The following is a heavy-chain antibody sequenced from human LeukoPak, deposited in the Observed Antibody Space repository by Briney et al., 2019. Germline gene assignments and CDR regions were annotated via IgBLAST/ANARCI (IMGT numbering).Heavy chain of an antibody. J-gene: IGHJ6*03. CDR2: INQSGST. V-gene: IGHV4-34*01. CDR1: GGSFSGYY. CDR3: ARGLFVTYDRSGYYNNNYYYYIDV. Sequence: SETLSLTCAVYGGSFSGYYWSWIRQPPGKGLEGIVEINQSGSTNYNPSLKGRVTISVDTSKNQYSLKLSSVTAADTAVYYCARGLFVTYDRSGYYNNNYYYYIDVWGKGTTVTVSS. D-gene: IGHD3-22*01.